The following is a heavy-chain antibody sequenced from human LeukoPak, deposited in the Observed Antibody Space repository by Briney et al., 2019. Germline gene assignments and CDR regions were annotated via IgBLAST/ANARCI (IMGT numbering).Heavy chain of an antibody. CDR1: GFTFISYA. D-gene: IGHD3/OR15-3a*01. CDR3: AKVGTWTY. CDR2: ISGSGGSR. Sequence: GGSLRLSCAASGFTFISYAMTWVRQAPGKGLEWVSAISGSGGSRYYADSVKGRFTISRDNSKYTLYLQMNSLRVEDTAVYFCAKVGTWTYWGQGTLVTVSS. V-gene: IGHV3-23*01. J-gene: IGHJ4*02.